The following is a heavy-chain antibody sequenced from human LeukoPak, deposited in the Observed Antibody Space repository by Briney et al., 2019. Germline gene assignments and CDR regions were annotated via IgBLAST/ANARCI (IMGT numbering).Heavy chain of an antibody. CDR2: IYYSGST. CDR1: GGSISSSSYY. V-gene: IGHV4-39*07. D-gene: IGHD3-3*01. J-gene: IGHJ4*02. CDR3: ARVFRSATFDY. Sequence: SSETLSLTCTVSGGSISSSSYYWGWIRQPPGKGLEWIGSIYYSGSTYYNPSLKSRVTISVDTSKNQFSLKLSSVTAADTAVYYCARVFRSATFDYWGQGSRVTVSS.